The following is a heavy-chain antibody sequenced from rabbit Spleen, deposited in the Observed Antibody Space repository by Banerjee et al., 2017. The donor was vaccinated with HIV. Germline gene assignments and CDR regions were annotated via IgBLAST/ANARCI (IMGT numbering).Heavy chain of an antibody. D-gene: IGHD4-1*01. CDR2: ISSVSSGST. CDR1: GFSFSNNYV. CDR3: ARDGYSRGWGIILYYFNL. Sequence: QEQLEESGGDLVKPGASLTLTCTASGFSFSNNYVMCWVRQAPGKGLEWIACISSVSSGSTSYASWAKCRFTISKTSSTTVTLQMTSLTAADTAAYFCARDGYSRGWGIILYYFNLWGPGTLVTVS. V-gene: IGHV1S45*01. J-gene: IGHJ4*01.